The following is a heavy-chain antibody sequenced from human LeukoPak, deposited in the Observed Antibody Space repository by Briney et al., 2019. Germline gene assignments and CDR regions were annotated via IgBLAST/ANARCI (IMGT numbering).Heavy chain of an antibody. CDR2: ISYDGSNK. Sequence: GRSLRLSCAASGFTFSSYAMHWVRQAPGKGLEWVAVISYDGSNKYYADSVKGRFTISRDNSKNTLYLQMNSLRAEDTAVYYCARDLGYCSGGSCYSGAYYYYGMDVWGQGTTVTVSS. CDR3: ARDLGYCSGGSCYSGAYYYYGMDV. V-gene: IGHV3-30-3*01. J-gene: IGHJ6*02. CDR1: GFTFSSYA. D-gene: IGHD2-15*01.